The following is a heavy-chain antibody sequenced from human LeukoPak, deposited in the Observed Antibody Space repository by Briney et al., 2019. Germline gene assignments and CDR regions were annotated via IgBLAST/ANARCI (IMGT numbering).Heavy chain of an antibody. CDR3: ASEYREDHSGSQYFQH. J-gene: IGHJ1*01. Sequence: RSGGSLRLSCAASGFTFSSYAMHWVRQAPGKGLEWVALISYDGSNKYYADSVKGRFTVSRDNPKNTLYLQMNSLRVEDTAVYYCASEYREDHSGSQYFQHWGQGTLVTVSS. V-gene: IGHV3-30*04. CDR1: GFTFSSYA. D-gene: IGHD6-19*01. CDR2: ISYDGSNK.